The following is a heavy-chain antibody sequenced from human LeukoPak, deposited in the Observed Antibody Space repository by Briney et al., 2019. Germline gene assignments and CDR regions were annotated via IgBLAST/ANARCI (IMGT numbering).Heavy chain of an antibody. V-gene: IGHV1-3*01. D-gene: IGHD3-10*01. CDR1: GGTFSSYA. J-gene: IGHJ4*02. CDR2: INAGNGNT. CDR3: ARGYLWFGELLGY. Sequence: ASVKVSCKASGGTFSSYAMHWVRQAPGQRLEWMGWINAGNGNTKYSQKFQGRVTITRDTSASTAYMELSSLRSEDTAVYYCARGYLWFGELLGYWGQGTLVTVSS.